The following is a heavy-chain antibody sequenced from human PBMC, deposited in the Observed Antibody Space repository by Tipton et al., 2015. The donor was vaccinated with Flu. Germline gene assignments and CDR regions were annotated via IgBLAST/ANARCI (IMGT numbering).Heavy chain of an antibody. CDR2: IYYSGST. D-gene: IGHD3-22*01. Sequence: TLSLTCTVSGGSISSSSYYWGWIRQPPGKGLEWIGSIYYSGSTYYNPSLKSRVTISVDTSKNQFSLRLSSVTAADTAVYDCARGRGYYYDFDYWGQGTLVTVSS. CDR3: ARGRGYYYDFDY. J-gene: IGHJ4*02. V-gene: IGHV4-39*01. CDR1: GGSISSSSYY.